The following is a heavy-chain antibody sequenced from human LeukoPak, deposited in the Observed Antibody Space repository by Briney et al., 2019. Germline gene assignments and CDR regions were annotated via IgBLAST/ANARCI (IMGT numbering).Heavy chain of an antibody. CDR1: GFTFSSYW. D-gene: IGHD3-16*01. Sequence: GGSLRLSCAAPGFTFSSYWMSWVRQAPGKGREWVANIKQDGSEKYYVDSVKGRFSISRDNAKNSLYLQMNSLRAEDTAVYYCARDGGAFDIWGQGTMVTVSS. CDR3: ARDGGAFDI. CDR2: IKQDGSEK. V-gene: IGHV3-7*03. J-gene: IGHJ3*02.